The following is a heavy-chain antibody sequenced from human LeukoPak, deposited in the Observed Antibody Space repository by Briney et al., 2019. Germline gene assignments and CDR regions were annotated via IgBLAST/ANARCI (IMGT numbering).Heavy chain of an antibody. CDR1: GYTFTGYY. D-gene: IGHD5-24*01. CDR2: INPNSGGT. CDR3: ARDLEYYFDY. J-gene: IGHJ4*02. V-gene: IGHV1-2*02. Sequence: ASVKVSCKASGYTFTGYYMHWVRQAPGQGLEWMGWINPNSGGTHYAQRFQGRVTMTRDTSISTAYMELSRLTSDDTAVYYCARDLEYYFDYWGQGTLVTVSS.